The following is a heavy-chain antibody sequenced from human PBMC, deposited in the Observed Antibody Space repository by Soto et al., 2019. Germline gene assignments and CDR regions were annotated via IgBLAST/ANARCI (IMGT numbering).Heavy chain of an antibody. D-gene: IGHD2-15*01. J-gene: IGHJ4*02. CDR3: AKAHLDIVVVVADAAGGFDY. CDR1: GFTFSSYG. V-gene: IGHV3-30*18. Sequence: QVQLVESGGGVVQPGRSLRLSCAASGFTFSSYGMHWVRQAPGKGLEWVAVISYDGSNKYYADSVKGRFTISRDNSKNPLYLQMNSLRAEDTAVYYCAKAHLDIVVVVADAAGGFDYWGQGTLVTVSS. CDR2: ISYDGSNK.